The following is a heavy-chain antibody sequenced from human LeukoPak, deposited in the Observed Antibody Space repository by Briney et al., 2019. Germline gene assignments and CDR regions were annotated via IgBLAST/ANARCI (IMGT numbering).Heavy chain of an antibody. J-gene: IGHJ4*02. CDR2: INHSGST. CDR3: ARGRAVRGPPDY. D-gene: IGHD3-10*01. V-gene: IGHV4-34*01. CDR1: GGSFSGYY. Sequence: PSETLSLTCAVYGGSFSGYYWSWIRQPPGKGLEWIGEINHSGSTNYNPSLKSRVTISVDTSKNQFSLKLSSVTAADTAVYYCARGRAVRGPPDYWGQGTLVTVSS.